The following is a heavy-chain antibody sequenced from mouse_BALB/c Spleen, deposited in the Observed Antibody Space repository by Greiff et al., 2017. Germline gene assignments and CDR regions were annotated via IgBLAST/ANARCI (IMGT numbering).Heavy chain of an antibody. CDR2: IRSKSNNYAT. V-gene: IGHV10-1*02. CDR3: VKGHGKGAMDY. J-gene: IGHJ4*01. CDR1: GFTFNTYA. D-gene: IGHD1-1*01. Sequence: EVQLVESGGGLVQPKGSLKLSCAASGFTFNTYAMNWVRQAPGKGLEWVARIRSKSNNYATYYADSVKDRFTISRDDSQSMLYLQMNNLKTEDTAMYYCVKGHGKGAMDYWGQGTSVTVSS.